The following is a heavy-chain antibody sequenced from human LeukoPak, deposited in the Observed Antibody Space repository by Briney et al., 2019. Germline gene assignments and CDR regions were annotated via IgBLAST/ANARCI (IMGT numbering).Heavy chain of an antibody. CDR2: ISYDGNTK. D-gene: IGHD6-13*01. CDR1: GFTFGTYT. V-gene: IGHV3-30-3*01. J-gene: IGHJ6*02. Sequence: GGSLRLSCAASGFTFGTYTIHWVRQAPCKGLEWVAVISYDGNTKYYADSVKGRFTISRDNSKNTLYLQMNSVRAEDTAVYYCARVGGDSSRRYRGYYYYAMDVWGQGTTVTVSS. CDR3: ARVGGDSSRRYRGYYYYAMDV.